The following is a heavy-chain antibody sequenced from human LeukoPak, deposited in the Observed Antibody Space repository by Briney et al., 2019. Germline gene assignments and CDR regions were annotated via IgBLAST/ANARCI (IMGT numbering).Heavy chain of an antibody. CDR3: ARVAWPYYFDS. CDR1: GCTFNNYW. J-gene: IGHJ4*02. CDR2: IKDDGSEK. Sequence: GGSLILACAASGCTFNNYWMNWVRQTPGKGLEWVANIKDDGSEKYYLDSVKGRFTISRANAKNSLYLQMNGLRAEDTAVYYCARVAWPYYFDSWGQGTLVTVSS. V-gene: IGHV3-7*01.